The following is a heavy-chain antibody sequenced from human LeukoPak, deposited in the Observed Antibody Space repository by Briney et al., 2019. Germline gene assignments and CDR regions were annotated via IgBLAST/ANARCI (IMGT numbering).Heavy chain of an antibody. CDR2: INPNSGGT. CDR3: ARGMGYDSSGYSLPYYYGMDV. Sequence: ASVMVSCKASGYTFTGYYMHWVRQAPGQGLEWMGWINPNSGGTNYAQKFQGWVTMTRDTSISTAYMELSRLRSDDTAVYYCARGMGYDSSGYSLPYYYGMDVWGQGTTVTVSS. CDR1: GYTFTGYY. J-gene: IGHJ6*02. V-gene: IGHV1-2*04. D-gene: IGHD3-22*01.